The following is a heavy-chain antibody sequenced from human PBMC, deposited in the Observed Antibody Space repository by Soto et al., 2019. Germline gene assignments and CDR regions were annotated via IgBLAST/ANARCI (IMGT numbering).Heavy chain of an antibody. J-gene: IGHJ4*02. Sequence: GGSLRLSCAASGFTFSSYAMSWVRQAPGKGLEWVSAITDHGGSTYYADSVKGRFTISRDNSRNTLYLQMNSLRAEDTALYHCAKRYCTGDSCSFFESWGQGTLVTVSS. D-gene: IGHD2-8*02. CDR1: GFTFSSYA. V-gene: IGHV3-23*01. CDR3: AKRYCTGDSCSFFES. CDR2: ITDHGGST.